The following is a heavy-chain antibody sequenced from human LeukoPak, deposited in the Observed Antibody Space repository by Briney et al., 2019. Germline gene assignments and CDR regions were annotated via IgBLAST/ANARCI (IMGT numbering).Heavy chain of an antibody. Sequence: GASVKVSCKASGYTFTSYAMHWVRQAPGQRLEWMGWINADNGNTKYSQKFQGRVTITRDTSASTAYMELSSLRSEDTAVYYCARVVVVVPAALSPSDAFDIWGQGTMVTVSS. D-gene: IGHD2-2*01. CDR3: ARVVVVVPAALSPSDAFDI. V-gene: IGHV1-3*01. CDR1: GYTFTSYA. CDR2: INADNGNT. J-gene: IGHJ3*02.